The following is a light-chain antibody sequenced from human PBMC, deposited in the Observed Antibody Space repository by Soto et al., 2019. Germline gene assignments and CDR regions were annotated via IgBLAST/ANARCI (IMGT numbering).Light chain of an antibody. Sequence: EIVLTQSPGTLSLSPGERATLSCRTSQSVSSSYLAWYQQKPGQAPRLLFYGASTRATGIPDRFSGSGSGTDFPLTISRLEPEDFVVYYWQQYGSSLFTFGSGTKLHIK. CDR2: GAS. J-gene: IGKJ3*01. V-gene: IGKV3-20*01. CDR1: QSVSSSY. CDR3: QQYGSSLFT.